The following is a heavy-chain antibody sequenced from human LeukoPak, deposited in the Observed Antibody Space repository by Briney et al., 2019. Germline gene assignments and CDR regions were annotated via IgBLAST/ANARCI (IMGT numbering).Heavy chain of an antibody. J-gene: IGHJ5*02. D-gene: IGHD2-2*01. V-gene: IGHV4-39*07. CDR3: ARAEDLGYCSSTSCYDNWFDP. CDR1: GGSISSSSYY. CDR2: VYYSGST. Sequence: SETLSLTCTVSGGSISSSSYYWGWIRQPPGKGLEWIGSVYYSGSTYYNPSLKSRVTVSVDTSKNQFSLKLSSVTAADTAVYYCARAEDLGYCSSTSCYDNWFDPWGQGTLVTVSS.